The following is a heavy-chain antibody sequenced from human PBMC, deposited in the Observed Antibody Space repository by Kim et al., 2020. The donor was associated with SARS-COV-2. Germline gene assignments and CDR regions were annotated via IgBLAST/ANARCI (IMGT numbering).Heavy chain of an antibody. V-gene: IGHV4-31*03. Sequence: SETLSLTCTVSGGSISSGGYYWSWIRQHPGKGLEWIGYTYYSGSTYYNPSLKSRVTISVDTSKNQFSLKLSSVTAADTAVYYCARASMMVVVVNAFDIWGQGTMVTVSS. D-gene: IGHD3-22*01. CDR2: TYYSGST. J-gene: IGHJ3*02. CDR1: GGSISSGGYY. CDR3: ARASMMVVVVNAFDI.